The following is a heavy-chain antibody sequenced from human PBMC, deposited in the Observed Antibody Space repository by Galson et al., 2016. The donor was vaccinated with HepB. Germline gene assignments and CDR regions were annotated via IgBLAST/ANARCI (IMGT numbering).Heavy chain of an antibody. D-gene: IGHD3-10*01. J-gene: IGHJ6*01. Sequence: SLRLSCAASGFTFTSYWIHWVRQVPGEALVWVSRINSDGSSTHYADSVKGRFTISRDNAKNTVYLQMNSLRVEDTAVYYCARVGVIPYYYYGMDVWGQGTMVIVSS. CDR1: GFTFTSYW. CDR2: INSDGSST. CDR3: ARVGVIPYYYYGMDV. V-gene: IGHV3-74*01.